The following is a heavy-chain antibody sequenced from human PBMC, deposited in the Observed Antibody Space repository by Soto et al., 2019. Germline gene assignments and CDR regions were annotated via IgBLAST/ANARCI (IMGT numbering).Heavy chain of an antibody. J-gene: IGHJ4*02. V-gene: IGHV3-30*18. CDR1: GFTFSSYG. CDR3: AKDSDILTGSVYYFDY. CDR2: ISYDGSNK. Sequence: PGGSLRLSCAASGFTFSSYGMHWVRQAPGKGLEWVAVISYDGSNKYYADSVKGRFTISRDNSKNTLNLQMNSLRAEDTTGNNMAKDSDILTGSVYYFDYWGQGTLVTVSS. D-gene: IGHD3-9*01.